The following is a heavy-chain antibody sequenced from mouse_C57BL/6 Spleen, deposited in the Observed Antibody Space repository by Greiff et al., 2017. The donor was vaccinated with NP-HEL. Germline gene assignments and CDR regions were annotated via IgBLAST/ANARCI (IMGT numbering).Heavy chain of an antibody. D-gene: IGHD1-3*01. J-gene: IGHJ1*03. Sequence: QVQLQQPGAELVKPGASVKLSCKASGYTFTSYWMQWVKQRPGQGLEWIGEIDPSDSYTNYNQKFKGKATLTVDTSSSTAYMQLSSLTSEDSAVYCCARGDYNRYFDVWGTGTTVTVSS. CDR3: ARGDYNRYFDV. CDR1: GYTFTSYW. CDR2: IDPSDSYT. V-gene: IGHV1-50*01.